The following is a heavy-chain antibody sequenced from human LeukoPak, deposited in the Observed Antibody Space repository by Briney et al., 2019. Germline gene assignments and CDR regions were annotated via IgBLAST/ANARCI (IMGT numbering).Heavy chain of an antibody. CDR1: GYTFTGYY. D-gene: IGHD3-10*01. V-gene: IGHV1-2*02. CDR3: ARHLRRVYGSGSYGWFDP. J-gene: IGHJ5*02. Sequence: ASVKVSCKASGYTFTGYYMHWVRQAPGQGLEWMGWINPNSGGTNYAQKFQGRVTMTRDTSISTAYMELSRLRSDDTAVYYCARHLRRVYGSGSYGWFDPWGQGTLVTVSS. CDR2: INPNSGGT.